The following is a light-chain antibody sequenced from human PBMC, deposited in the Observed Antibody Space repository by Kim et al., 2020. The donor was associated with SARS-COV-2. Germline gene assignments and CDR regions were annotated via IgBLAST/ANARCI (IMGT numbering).Light chain of an antibody. CDR3: QVWDSSSDHPV. V-gene: IGLV3-21*04. Sequence: PGKTARITCGGNNMGSKSVPWYQQKPGQAPVLVIYYDSDRPSGIPERFSGSNSGNTATLTISRVQAGDEADYYCQVWDSSSDHPVFGGGIKLTVL. CDR2: YDS. CDR1: NMGSKS. J-gene: IGLJ3*02.